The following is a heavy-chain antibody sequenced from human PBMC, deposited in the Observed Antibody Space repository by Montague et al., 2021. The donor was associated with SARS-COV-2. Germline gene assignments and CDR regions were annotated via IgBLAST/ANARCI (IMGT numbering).Heavy chain of an antibody. CDR3: ARVEFDGGYDSVPLDV. Sequence: TRSLTCTVSGGSISSGGYYWSWNRQHPGKGLEWIGYIYYSGSTYYNPSLKSRVTISVDTSKNQFSLKLISVTAADTAVYYCARVEFDGGYDSVPLDVWGQGTTVTVSS. J-gene: IGHJ6*02. D-gene: IGHD5-12*01. V-gene: IGHV4-31*03. CDR1: GGSISSGGYY. CDR2: IYYSGST.